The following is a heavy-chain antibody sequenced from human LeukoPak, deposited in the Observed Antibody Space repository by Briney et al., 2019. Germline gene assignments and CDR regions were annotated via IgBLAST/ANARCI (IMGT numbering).Heavy chain of an antibody. CDR1: GVSIRSGRYF. CDR2: IYYSGSS. V-gene: IGHV4-31*03. Sequence: SETLSLTCSLSGVSIRSGRYFWSWIRQHPGKGLEWIGYIYYSGSSYYNPSLKSRVTISVDTSRNPFSLRLYSVTAADTAVYYCASVDCSRGVCYTGFDSWGQGTLVTVSS. D-gene: IGHD2-8*02. CDR3: ASVDCSRGVCYTGFDS. J-gene: IGHJ4*02.